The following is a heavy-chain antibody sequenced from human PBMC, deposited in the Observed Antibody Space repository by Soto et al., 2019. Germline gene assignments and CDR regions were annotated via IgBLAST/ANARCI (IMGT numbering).Heavy chain of an antibody. CDR3: ARGGGCRGGSRNFDY. CDR1: GFTFSSYS. V-gene: IGHV3-48*01. CDR2: ISSSSSTI. Sequence: EVQLVESGGGLVQPGGSLRLSCAASGFTFSSYSMNWVRQAPGKGLEWVSYISSSSSTIYDADSVKGRFTISRDNGKDSLFLQKNRLRGEGKGGYYCARGGGCRGGSRNFDYWGQGTLVTVSS. J-gene: IGHJ4*02. D-gene: IGHD2-15*01.